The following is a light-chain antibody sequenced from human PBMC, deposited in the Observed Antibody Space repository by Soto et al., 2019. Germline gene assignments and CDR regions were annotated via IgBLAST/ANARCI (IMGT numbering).Light chain of an antibody. CDR2: KAS. CDR1: QSISSW. V-gene: IGKV1-5*03. J-gene: IGKJ2*01. Sequence: DIQMTQSPSTLSASVGDRVTITCRASQSISSWLAWYQQKPGKAPKLLIYKASSLESGVPSRFSGSGSGTEFTLTISGLQPDDYATYYCQKYNSHSRYTFGQGTKLEIK. CDR3: QKYNSHSRYT.